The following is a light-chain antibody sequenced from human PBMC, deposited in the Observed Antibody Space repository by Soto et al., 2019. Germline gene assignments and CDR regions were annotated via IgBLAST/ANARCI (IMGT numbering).Light chain of an antibody. CDR2: DAS. V-gene: IGKV1-33*01. Sequence: DIQMTQSPSSLSSSVGDRVTITCQASQDICNYLNWYQQKPGKAPKLLIYDASSLEKGVPSRFSGRVSGKLFSLTIGIQQPQDDATYYCQPYVTLSPFGPGTSVDFK. J-gene: IGKJ3*01. CDR1: QDICNY. CDR3: QPYVTLSP.